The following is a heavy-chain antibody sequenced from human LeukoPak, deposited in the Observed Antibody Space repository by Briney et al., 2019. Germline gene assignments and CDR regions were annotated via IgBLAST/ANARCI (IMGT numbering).Heavy chain of an antibody. CDR3: ARGGYSYGLPLGY. J-gene: IGHJ4*02. CDR1: GGTFSSYA. CDR2: IIPIFGTA. V-gene: IGHV1-69*13. Sequence: SVKVSCKASGGTFSSYAISWVRQAPGQGLEWMGGIIPIFGTANYAQKFQGRVTITADESTSTAYMELSSLRSEDTAVYYSARGGYSYGLPLGYWGQGTLVTVSS. D-gene: IGHD5-18*01.